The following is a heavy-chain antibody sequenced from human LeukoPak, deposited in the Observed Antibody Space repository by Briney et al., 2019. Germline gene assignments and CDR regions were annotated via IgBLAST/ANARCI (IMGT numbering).Heavy chain of an antibody. Sequence: GGSLRLSCAASGFTVSSNCLSWVRQAPGKGLEWVSSISASGGTIYYADSVKGRFTISRDNSKNTLFLQMKSLRVEHTAIYYCAKGANSDTRYYFDYWGQGSLVTVSS. V-gene: IGHV3-23*01. D-gene: IGHD1-26*01. CDR3: AKGANSDTRYYFDY. J-gene: IGHJ4*02. CDR1: GFTVSSNC. CDR2: ISASGGTI.